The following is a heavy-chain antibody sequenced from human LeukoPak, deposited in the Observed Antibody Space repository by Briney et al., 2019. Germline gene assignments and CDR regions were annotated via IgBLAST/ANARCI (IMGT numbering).Heavy chain of an antibody. D-gene: IGHD6-13*01. Sequence: ASVKVSCTASGYTSTSYYMHWVRQAPGQGLEWMGIINPSGGSTSYAQKSQGRVTMTRDMSTSTVYMELSSLRSEDTAVYYCARDTAAAQYFDYWGQGTLVTVSS. V-gene: IGHV1-46*01. CDR1: GYTSTSYY. CDR2: INPSGGST. CDR3: ARDTAAAQYFDY. J-gene: IGHJ4*02.